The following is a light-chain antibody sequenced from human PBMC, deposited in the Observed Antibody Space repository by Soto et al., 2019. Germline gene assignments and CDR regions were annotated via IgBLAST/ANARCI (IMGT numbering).Light chain of an antibody. V-gene: IGKV3D-15*01. CDR1: QSVGTT. J-gene: IGKJ4*01. CDR3: QQYKEYVT. Sequence: EIVMTQFPASLCVSPGESATLSCRASQSVGTTLAWYQQKPGQAPRLLIYGASTRASGCPPRFRGSGSGTDFTLNINYLRSEDIAVYFCQQYKEYVTFGGGTKVEV. CDR2: GAS.